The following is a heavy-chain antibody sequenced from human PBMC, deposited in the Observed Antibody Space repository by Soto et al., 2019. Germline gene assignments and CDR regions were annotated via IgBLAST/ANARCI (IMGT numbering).Heavy chain of an antibody. CDR1: GGSFSGYY. CDR2: INHSGST. V-gene: IGHV4-34*01. J-gene: IGHJ4*02. Sequence: QVQLQQWGAGLLKPSETLSLTCAVYGGSFSGYYWSWIRQPPGKGLEWIGEINHSGSTNYNPSLKNRVTMLVDMSKNQFSLKLTSVTVADTAVYYCARGVSVHRDASDKYYFDSWGQGTLVTVSS. D-gene: IGHD2-21*01. CDR3: ARGVSVHRDASDKYYFDS.